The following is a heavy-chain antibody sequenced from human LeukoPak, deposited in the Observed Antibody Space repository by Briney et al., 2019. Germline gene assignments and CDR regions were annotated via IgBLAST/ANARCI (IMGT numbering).Heavy chain of an antibody. Sequence: ASVKVSCKASGYTFTDYYMHWVRQAPGQGFEWMGWINPNDGDTNYAQKFQGGVTMTRDTSISTAHMEVSRLRSDDTAVYYCARANFLYCSSSTCLFDHWGQGTLVTVSS. D-gene: IGHD2-2*01. J-gene: IGHJ4*02. CDR3: ARANFLYCSSSTCLFDH. CDR2: INPNDGDT. V-gene: IGHV1-2*02. CDR1: GYTFTDYY.